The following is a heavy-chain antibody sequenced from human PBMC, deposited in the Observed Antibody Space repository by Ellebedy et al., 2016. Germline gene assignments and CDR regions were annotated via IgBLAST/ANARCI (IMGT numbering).Heavy chain of an antibody. J-gene: IGHJ3*01. V-gene: IGHV4-31*03. CDR2: IYSDGST. Sequence: SETLSPTXTVSGGSISSGGYYWTWIRQHPGKGLEWIGYIYSDGSTYYNPSLKSRLTISVDKSKNQFSLNLDSLTAADTAIYYCARAYRVSRSYSPKDAFDVWGQGTMVTVSS. D-gene: IGHD1-26*01. CDR3: ARAYRVSRSYSPKDAFDV. CDR1: GGSISSGGYY.